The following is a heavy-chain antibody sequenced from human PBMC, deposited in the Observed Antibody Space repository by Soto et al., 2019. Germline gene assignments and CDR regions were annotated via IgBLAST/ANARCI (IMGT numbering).Heavy chain of an antibody. D-gene: IGHD6-19*01. V-gene: IGHV3-48*02. J-gene: IGHJ4*02. CDR2: ISSSSSTI. CDR1: GFTFSSYG. Sequence: EVQLVESGGGLVQPGGSLRLSCAASGFTFSSYGMNWVRQAPGKGLEWVSYISSSSSTIYYADSVKGRFTISRDNAKNSLYLQMNSLRDEDTAVYYCARPPVIAVAGRSFFDYWGQGTLVTVSS. CDR3: ARPPVIAVAGRSFFDY.